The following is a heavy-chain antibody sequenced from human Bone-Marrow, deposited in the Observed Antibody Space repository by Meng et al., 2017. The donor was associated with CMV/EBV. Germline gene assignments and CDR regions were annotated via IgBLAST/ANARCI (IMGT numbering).Heavy chain of an antibody. CDR2: INPNSGGT. CDR3: AREPYYYDSSGYYPWYYGMDV. V-gene: IGHV1-2*02. D-gene: IGHD3-22*01. J-gene: IGHJ6*02. CDR1: GYTFTGYY. Sequence: ASVKVSCKASGYTFTGYYMHWVRQAPGQGLEWMGWINPNSGGTNYAQKFQGRVTMTRDTSISTAYMELSRLRSDDTAVYYCAREPYYYDSSGYYPWYYGMDVWGQGTTVTVSS.